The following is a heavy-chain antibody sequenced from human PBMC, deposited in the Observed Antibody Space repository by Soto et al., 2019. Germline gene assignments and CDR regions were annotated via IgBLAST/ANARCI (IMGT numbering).Heavy chain of an antibody. V-gene: IGHV3-30-3*01. CDR3: ARAQSSTVITSTHFDP. J-gene: IGHJ5*02. D-gene: IGHD4-17*01. Sequence: SLRLSCAASGFSFTSHAMNWVRQAPGKGLEWVAIISYDGSTKYYADSVKGRFTISRDNAKNTVYLHLNSLRGEDTAVYFCARAQSSTVITSTHFDPWGQGTLVTVSS. CDR1: GFSFTSHA. CDR2: ISYDGSTK.